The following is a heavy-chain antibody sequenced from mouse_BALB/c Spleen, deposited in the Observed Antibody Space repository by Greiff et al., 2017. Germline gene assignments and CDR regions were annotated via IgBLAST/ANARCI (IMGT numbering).Heavy chain of an antibody. CDR1: GITFSSYA. D-gene: IGHD1-1*01. Sequence: EVKVVESGGGLVKPGGSLKLSCAASGITFSSYAMSWVRQTPEKRLEWVASISSGGSTYYPDSVKGRFTISRDNARNILYLQMSSLRSEDTAMYYCARDYYGSSYWYFDVWGAGTTVTVSS. CDR2: ISSGGST. V-gene: IGHV5-6-5*01. CDR3: ARDYYGSSYWYFDV. J-gene: IGHJ1*01.